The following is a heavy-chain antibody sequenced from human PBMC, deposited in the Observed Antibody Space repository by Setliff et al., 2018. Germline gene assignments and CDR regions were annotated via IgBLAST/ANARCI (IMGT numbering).Heavy chain of an antibody. CDR1: GGSFSGYH. D-gene: IGHD2-2*01. Sequence: SETLSLTCTVYGGSFSGYHWSWIRQAPGKGLEWIGSIYHSGSAYFNPSLKSRVTISVDTSKNQFSLKLNSVTAADTTVYYCARAVPRGATPDYWYFDLWGRGTLVTVSS. J-gene: IGHJ2*01. CDR3: ARAVPRGATPDYWYFDL. CDR2: IYHSGSA. V-gene: IGHV4-34*01.